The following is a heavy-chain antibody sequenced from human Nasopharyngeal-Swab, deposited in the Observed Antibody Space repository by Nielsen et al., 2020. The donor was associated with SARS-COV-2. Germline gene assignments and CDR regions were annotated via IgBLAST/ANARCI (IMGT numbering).Heavy chain of an antibody. D-gene: IGHD1-26*01. Sequence: GESLKISCAASGFTFSDYYMSWIRQAPGKGLEWVSYISSSGSTIYYADSVKGRFTISRDNAKNSLYLQMNSLRAEDTAVYYCARATRRRANDYWGQGTLVTVSS. CDR3: ARATRRRANDY. J-gene: IGHJ4*02. CDR2: ISSSGSTI. CDR1: GFTFSDYY. V-gene: IGHV3-11*01.